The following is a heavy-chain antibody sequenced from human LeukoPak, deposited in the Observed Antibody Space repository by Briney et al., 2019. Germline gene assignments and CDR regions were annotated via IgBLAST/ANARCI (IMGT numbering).Heavy chain of an antibody. CDR2: INHSGST. J-gene: IGHJ5*02. CDR3: ARVGNYYFAP. D-gene: IGHD3-10*01. Sequence: SETLSLTCAVYGGSFSGYYWSWIRQPPGKGLEWIGEINHSGSTNYNPSLKSRVTISVDTSKNQFSLKLSSVTAADTAVYYCARVGNYYFAPWGQGTLVTVSS. V-gene: IGHV4-34*01. CDR1: GGSFSGYY.